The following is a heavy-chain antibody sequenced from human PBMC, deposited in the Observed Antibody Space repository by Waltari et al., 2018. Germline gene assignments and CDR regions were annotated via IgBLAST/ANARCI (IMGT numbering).Heavy chain of an antibody. CDR2: ISYDGTNK. CDR3: AKANLIQDYFYYFGMDV. V-gene: IGHV3-30*18. Sequence: QEQLVESGGGVVQPGRSLRLSCEASGFIFPNYGLHWVRQAPGKGLEWVGVISYDGTNKFYADSVKGRFTISRDNSNHILYLHMDSLRTEDTAVYHCAKANLIQDYFYYFGMDVWGQGTTVTVSS. CDR1: GFIFPNYG. D-gene: IGHD5-18*01. J-gene: IGHJ6*02.